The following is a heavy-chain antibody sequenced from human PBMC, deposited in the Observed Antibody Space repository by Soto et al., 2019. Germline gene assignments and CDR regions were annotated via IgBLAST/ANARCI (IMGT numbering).Heavy chain of an antibody. CDR3: ARKTSGSGSYYHDY. Sequence: GGSLRLSCAASGFTFSNYAMNWVRQAPGRGLEWVSYIGGSGSTIYYADSVKGRFTISRDSAKNSLYLQMNSLRDEDTAVYYCARKTSGSGSYYHDYWGQGTLVTVSS. D-gene: IGHD3-10*01. CDR1: GFTFSNYA. CDR2: IGGSGSTI. J-gene: IGHJ4*02. V-gene: IGHV3-48*02.